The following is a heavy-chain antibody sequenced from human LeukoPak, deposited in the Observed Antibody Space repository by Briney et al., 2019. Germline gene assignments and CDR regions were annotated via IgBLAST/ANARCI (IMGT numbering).Heavy chain of an antibody. V-gene: IGHV4-34*08. CDR1: GFTFSTYG. Sequence: GTLRLSCAASGFTFSTYGMNWVRQAPGKGLEWIGEINHSGSTNYNPSLKSRVTISIDTSKNQFSLKLSSVTAADTAVYYCAGMVVVPAAIDYWGQGTLVTVSS. CDR3: AGMVVVPAAIDY. CDR2: INHSGST. D-gene: IGHD2-2*01. J-gene: IGHJ4*02.